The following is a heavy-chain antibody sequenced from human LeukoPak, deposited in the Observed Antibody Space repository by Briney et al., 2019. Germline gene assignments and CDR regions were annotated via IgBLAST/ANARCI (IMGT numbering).Heavy chain of an antibody. D-gene: IGHD3-22*01. CDR1: GGSIN. CDR3: ARVGGGFYDSSGYLPGAFDI. V-gene: IGHV4-39*07. Sequence: SETLSLTCTVSGGSINRIRQPPGKGLEWIGIIYYSGSTYYNPSLKSRVTTSIDTSKNQFSLKLTSVTAADTALYYCARVGGGFYDSSGYLPGAFDIWGQGTMVTVSS. CDR2: IYYSGST. J-gene: IGHJ3*02.